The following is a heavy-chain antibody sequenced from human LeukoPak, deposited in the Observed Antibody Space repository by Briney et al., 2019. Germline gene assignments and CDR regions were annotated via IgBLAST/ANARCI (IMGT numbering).Heavy chain of an antibody. V-gene: IGHV1-3*01. CDR2: INAGNGNT. J-gene: IGHJ5*02. CDR1: GYTFTSYA. CDR3: ARPGVVVVPDWFDP. Sequence: ASVKVSCKASGYTFTSYAMHWVRQAPGQRLEWMGWINAGNGNTKYSQKFQGRVTITRDTSASTAYMELSSLRSEDTAVYYCARPGVVVVPDWFDPWGQGTLVTVSS. D-gene: IGHD2-2*01.